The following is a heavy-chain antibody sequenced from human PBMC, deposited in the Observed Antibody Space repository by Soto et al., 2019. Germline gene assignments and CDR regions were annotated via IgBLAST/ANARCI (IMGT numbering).Heavy chain of an antibody. CDR1: GGSFSGYY. Sequence: PSETLSLTCAVYGGSFSGYYWSWIRQPPGKGLEWIGEINHSGSTNYNPSLKSRVTISVDTSKNQFSLKLSSVTAADTAVYYCGYGSGSYKGDAFDIWGQGTMVT. CDR2: INHSGST. D-gene: IGHD3-10*01. V-gene: IGHV4-34*01. CDR3: GYGSGSYKGDAFDI. J-gene: IGHJ3*02.